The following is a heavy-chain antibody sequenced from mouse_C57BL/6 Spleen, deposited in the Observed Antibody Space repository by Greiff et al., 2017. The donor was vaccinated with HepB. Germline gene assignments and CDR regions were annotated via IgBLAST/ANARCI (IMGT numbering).Heavy chain of an antibody. CDR1: GYTFTSYW. D-gene: IGHD3-1*01. CDR2: IHPNSGST. Sequence: QVQLKQPGAELVKPGASVKLSCKASGYTFTSYWMHWVKQRPGQGLEWIGMIHPNSGSTNYNEKFKGKATLTVDKSSSTAYMHVSSLTSEDTAVYYCARSGASDYWGQGTTLTVSS. CDR3: ARSGASDY. V-gene: IGHV1-64*01. J-gene: IGHJ2*01.